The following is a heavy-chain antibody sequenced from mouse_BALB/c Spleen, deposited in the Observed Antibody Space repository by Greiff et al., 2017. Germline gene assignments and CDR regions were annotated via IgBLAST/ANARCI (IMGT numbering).Heavy chain of an antibody. J-gene: IGHJ4*01. CDR3: ARRRDGYYGYYAMDY. CDR1: GFTFSSYG. D-gene: IGHD2-3*01. Sequence: EVQVVESGGDLVKPGGSLKLSCAASGFTFSSYGMSWVRQTPDKRLEWVATISSGGSYTYYPDSVKGRFTISRDNAKNTLYLQMSSLKSEDTAMYYCARRRDGYYGYYAMDYWGQGTSVTVSS. V-gene: IGHV5-6*01. CDR2: ISSGGSYT.